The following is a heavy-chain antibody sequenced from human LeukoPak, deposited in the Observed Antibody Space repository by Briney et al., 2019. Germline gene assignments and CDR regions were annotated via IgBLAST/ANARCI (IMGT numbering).Heavy chain of an antibody. CDR1: GFTFSSYA. CDR3: ARDYYGSGSYYFDY. J-gene: IGHJ4*02. Sequence: PGRYLRLSCAASGFTFSSYAMRWVRQAPGKGLEWVAVISYDGSNKYYADSVKGRFTISRDNSKNTLYLQMNSLRAEDTAVYYCARDYYGSGSYYFDYWGQGTLVTVSS. CDR2: ISYDGSNK. V-gene: IGHV3-30-3*01. D-gene: IGHD3-10*01.